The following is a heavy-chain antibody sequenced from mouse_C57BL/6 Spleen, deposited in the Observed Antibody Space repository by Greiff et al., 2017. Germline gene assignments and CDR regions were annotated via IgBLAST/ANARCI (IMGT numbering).Heavy chain of an antibody. CDR2: IDPSDSYT. Sequence: QVQLQQPGAELVMPGASVKLSCKASGYTFTSYWMHWVKQRPGQGLEWIGEIDPSDSYTNYNQKVKGKSTLTVDKSSSTAYMQLSSLTSEDSAVYYCARYSNYVAMDYWGQGTSVTVSS. J-gene: IGHJ4*01. CDR1: GYTFTSYW. CDR3: ARYSNYVAMDY. D-gene: IGHD2-5*01. V-gene: IGHV1-69*01.